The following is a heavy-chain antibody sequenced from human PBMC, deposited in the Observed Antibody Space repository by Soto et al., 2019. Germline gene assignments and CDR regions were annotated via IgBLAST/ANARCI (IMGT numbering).Heavy chain of an antibody. D-gene: IGHD3-22*01. V-gene: IGHV1-69*01. CDR1: GGTFSRYA. J-gene: IGHJ4*02. CDR3: ARGVYYDCRGYYFFF. CDR2: IVPMFGTA. Sequence: QVQLVQSGAEVKKPGSSVKVSCKASGGTFSRYALSWVRQAPGQGPEWMGGIVPMFGTANYAQKFQGRVTITADESTSTAYMQLSSLRSEDTAVYYCARGVYYDCRGYYFFFWGQGTLVTVSS.